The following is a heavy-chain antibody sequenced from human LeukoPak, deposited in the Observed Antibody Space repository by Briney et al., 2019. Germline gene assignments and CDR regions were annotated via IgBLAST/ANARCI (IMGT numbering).Heavy chain of an antibody. CDR2: TYYSGST. CDR3: AREEADYSSSWYHYGMDV. J-gene: IGHJ6*02. Sequence: SETLSLTCTVSGGSISSSSYYWGWIRQPPGKGLEWIGSTYYSGSTYYNPSLKSRVTISVDTSKNQFSLKLSSVTAADTAVYYCAREEADYSSSWYHYGMDVWGQGTTVTVSS. V-gene: IGHV4-39*07. CDR1: GGSISSSSYY. D-gene: IGHD6-13*01.